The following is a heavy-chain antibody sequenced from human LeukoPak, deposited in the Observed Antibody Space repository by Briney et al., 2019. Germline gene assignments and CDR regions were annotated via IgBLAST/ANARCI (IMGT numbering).Heavy chain of an antibody. Sequence: SVKVPCKASGGTFSSYAISWVRQAPGQGLEWMGRIIPILGIANYAQKFQGRVTITADKSTSTAYMELSSLRSEDTAVYYCARGLNSYYDFWSGYFDYWGQGTLVTVSS. V-gene: IGHV1-69*04. D-gene: IGHD3-3*01. CDR2: IIPILGIA. CDR1: GGTFSSYA. CDR3: ARGLNSYYDFWSGYFDY. J-gene: IGHJ4*02.